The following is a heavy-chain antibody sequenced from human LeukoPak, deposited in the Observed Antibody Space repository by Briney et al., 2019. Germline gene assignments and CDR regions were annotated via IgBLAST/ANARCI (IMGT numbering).Heavy chain of an antibody. J-gene: IGHJ3*02. CDR3: ARAFLSPYDAFDI. Sequence: GGSLRLSCAASGFTFSSYWMHWVRQAPGKGLVWVSRINSDGSSTSYADSVKGRFTISRDNAKNTLYLQMNSLRAEDTAVYYRARAFLSPYDAFDIWGQGTMVTVSS. CDR2: INSDGSST. D-gene: IGHD2-21*01. V-gene: IGHV3-74*01. CDR1: GFTFSSYW.